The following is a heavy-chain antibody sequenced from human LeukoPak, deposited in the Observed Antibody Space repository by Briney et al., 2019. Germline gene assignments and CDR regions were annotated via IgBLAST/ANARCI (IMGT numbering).Heavy chain of an antibody. D-gene: IGHD3-10*01. V-gene: IGHV4-38-2*02. CDR1: GYSISSGYF. CDR3: ARRVLLWFGESIHYMDV. J-gene: IGHJ6*03. Sequence: SETLSLTCTVSGYSISSGYFWGWIRQPPGKGLEWIGEINHSGSTNYNPSLKSRVTISVDTSKNQFSLKLSSVTAADTAVYYCARRVLLWFGESIHYMDVWGKGTTVTISS. CDR2: INHSGST.